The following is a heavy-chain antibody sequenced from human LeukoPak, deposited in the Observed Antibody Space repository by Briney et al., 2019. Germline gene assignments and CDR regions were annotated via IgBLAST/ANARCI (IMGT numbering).Heavy chain of an antibody. V-gene: IGHV3-48*03. CDR3: ARSPGVLLWFGGYYFDY. CDR1: GFTFSSYE. J-gene: IGHJ4*02. D-gene: IGHD3-10*01. CDR2: ISSSGSTI. Sequence: GGSLRLSCAAPGFTFSSYEMNWVRQAPGKGLEWVSYISSSGSTIYYADSVKGRFTISRDNAKNSLYLQMNSLRAEDTAVYYCARSPGVLLWFGGYYFDYWGQGTLVTVSS.